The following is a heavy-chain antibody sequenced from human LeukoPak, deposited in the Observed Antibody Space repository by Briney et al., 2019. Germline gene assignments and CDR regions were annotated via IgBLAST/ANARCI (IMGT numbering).Heavy chain of an antibody. J-gene: IGHJ4*02. CDR1: GGSFSGYY. Sequence: PSETLSLTCAVYGGSFSGYYWSWIRQPPGRGLEWIGEIDQSGSSNYNPTLKSRVSISVDTSKNQFSLKLSSVTAADTAVYYCASYDSSGLGYYWGQGTLVTVSS. V-gene: IGHV4-34*01. D-gene: IGHD3-22*01. CDR2: IDQSGSS. CDR3: ASYDSSGLGYY.